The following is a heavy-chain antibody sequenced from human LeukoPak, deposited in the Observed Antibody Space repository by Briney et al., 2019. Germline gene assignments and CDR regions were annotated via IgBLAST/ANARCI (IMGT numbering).Heavy chain of an antibody. J-gene: IGHJ4*02. D-gene: IGHD2-2*01. V-gene: IGHV5-51*01. CDR1: GYSFTSYW. Sequence: GASLKISCKGSGYSFTSYWIGWVRQLPGKGLEWMGIIYPGDSDTRYSPSFQGQVTISADKSISTAYLQWSSLKASDTAMYYCARRRYCSSTSCLEHFDYWGQGTLVTVSS. CDR2: IYPGDSDT. CDR3: ARRRYCSSTSCLEHFDY.